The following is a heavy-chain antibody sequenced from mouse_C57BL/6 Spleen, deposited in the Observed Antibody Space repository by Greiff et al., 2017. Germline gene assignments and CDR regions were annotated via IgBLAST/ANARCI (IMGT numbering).Heavy chain of an antibody. CDR1: GFNIKNTY. J-gene: IGHJ4*01. V-gene: IGHV14-3*01. Sequence: VQLQQSVAELVRPGASVKLSCTASGFNIKNTYMHWVKQRPEQGLEWIGRIDPANGNTKYAPKFKGKATLTVDQSSSTAYMQLNSLTSEDSAVYYCARFPFTTVVEDYAMDYWGQGTSVTVSS. CDR2: IDPANGNT. D-gene: IGHD1-1*01. CDR3: ARFPFTTVVEDYAMDY.